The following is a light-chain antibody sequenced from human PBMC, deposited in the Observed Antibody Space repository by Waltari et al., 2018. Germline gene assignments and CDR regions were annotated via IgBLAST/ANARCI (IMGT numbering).Light chain of an antibody. CDR3: GTWDSSLGIGV. Sequence: QSVLTQAPSVSAAPGQKVTISCSGSTPNIGNNYVSWYQQFPGTAPKPLIYEDNRRPSGIPDRFSGSKSGASATLGITGLQTGDEANYYCGTWDSSLGIGVLGGGTRVTVL. CDR1: TPNIGNNY. V-gene: IGLV1-51*01. J-gene: IGLJ3*02. CDR2: EDN.